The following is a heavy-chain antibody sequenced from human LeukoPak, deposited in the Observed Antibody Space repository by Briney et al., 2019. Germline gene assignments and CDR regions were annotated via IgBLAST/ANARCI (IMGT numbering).Heavy chain of an antibody. J-gene: IGHJ6*03. D-gene: IGHD3-10*01. V-gene: IGHV1-69*13. CDR2: IIPIFGTA. Sequence: SVKVSCKASGATFISYAMSWVRQAPGQGLEWMGGIIPIFGTANYAQKFQGRVTITADESTSTAYMEPSSLRSEDTAVYYCASLWFGELSRYYYMDVWGKGTTVTISS. CDR3: ASLWFGELSRYYYMDV. CDR1: GATFISYA.